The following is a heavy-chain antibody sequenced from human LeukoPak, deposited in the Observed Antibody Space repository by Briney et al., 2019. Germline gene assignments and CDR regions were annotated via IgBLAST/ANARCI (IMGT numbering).Heavy chain of an antibody. CDR3: ARSPDILTGEDFDY. D-gene: IGHD3-9*01. V-gene: IGHV1-2*02. J-gene: IGHJ4*02. CDR2: INPNSGVT. CDR1: GYTFTDDY. Sequence: ASVKVSCKASGYTFTDDYVHWVRQAPGQGLEWMGWINPNSGVTNYAQKFQGRVTMTRDMSISTAYMALSRLRSDDTAVYYCARSPDILTGEDFDYWGQGTLVTVSS.